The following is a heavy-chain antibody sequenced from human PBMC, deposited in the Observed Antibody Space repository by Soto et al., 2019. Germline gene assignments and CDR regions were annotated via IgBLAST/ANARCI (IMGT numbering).Heavy chain of an antibody. Sequence: GGSLILSCATNGFTFISYTLHWFLQAPGKGLEWVAVISYDGSNKYYADSVKGRFTISRDNSKNTLYLQMNSLRAEDTAVYYCARGYSYGLYYFDYWGQGP. D-gene: IGHD5-18*01. CDR1: GFTFISYT. J-gene: IGHJ4*02. CDR2: ISYDGSNK. V-gene: IGHV3-30-3*01. CDR3: ARGYSYGLYYFDY.